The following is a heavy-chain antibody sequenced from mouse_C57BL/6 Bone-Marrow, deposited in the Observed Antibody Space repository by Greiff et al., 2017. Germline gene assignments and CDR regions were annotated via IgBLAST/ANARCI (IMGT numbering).Heavy chain of an antibody. J-gene: IGHJ3*01. CDR3: VRDTVYYGYDAGFAY. CDR1: GFTFNTYA. CDR2: IRRKSSNYAT. D-gene: IGHD2-2*01. V-gene: IGHV10-3*01. Sequence: EVKLMESGGGLVQPKGSLKLSCAASGFTFNTYAMHWVRQAPGKGLEWVARIRRKSSNYATYYADSVKDRFTISRDDSQSMLYLQMNNLKTEDTAMYYCVRDTVYYGYDAGFAYWGQGTLVTVSA.